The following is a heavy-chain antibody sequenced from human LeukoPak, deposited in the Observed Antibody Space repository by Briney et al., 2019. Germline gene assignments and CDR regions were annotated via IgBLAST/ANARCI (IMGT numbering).Heavy chain of an antibody. D-gene: IGHD2-2*01. CDR3: AREVKGEYCSSTSCSRVGDV. CDR2: ISSSGSTI. CDR1: GFTFSDCY. J-gene: IGHJ6*02. V-gene: IGHV3-11*01. Sequence: GGSLRLPCAASGFTFSDCYMSWIRQAPGKGLEWVSYISSSGSTIYYADSVKGRFTISRDNAKNSLYLQMNSLRAEDTAVYYCAREVKGEYCSSTSCSRVGDVWGQGTTVTVSS.